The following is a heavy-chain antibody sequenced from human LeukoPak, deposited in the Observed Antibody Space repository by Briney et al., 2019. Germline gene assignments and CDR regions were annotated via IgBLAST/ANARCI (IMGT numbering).Heavy chain of an antibody. J-gene: IGHJ3*02. V-gene: IGHV4-4*07. CDR1: GGSISSYY. CDR2: IYTSGST. CDR3: AGGGYCSSTSCYGLDAFDI. D-gene: IGHD2-2*01. Sequence: SETLSLTCTVSGGSISSYYWSWIRQPAGKGPEWIGRIYTSGSTNYNPSLKSRVTMSVDTSKNQFSLKLSSVTAADTAVYYRAGGGYCSSTSCYGLDAFDIWGQGTMVTVSS.